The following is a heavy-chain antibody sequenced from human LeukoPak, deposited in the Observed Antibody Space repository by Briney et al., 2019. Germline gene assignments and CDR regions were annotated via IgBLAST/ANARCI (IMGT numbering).Heavy chain of an antibody. CDR3: VGEVGPRDFGN. J-gene: IGHJ4*02. V-gene: IGHV3-30*04. Sequence: GRSLRLSCAVSGFSFSSHAMHWVRQAPGKGLEWVAFISYDGSNENHADSVKGRFSISRDNSKSTMYLQMNSLRVEDTAVYYCVGEVGPRDFGNWGQGTLVTVSS. CDR2: ISYDGSNE. D-gene: IGHD1-26*01. CDR1: GFSFSSHA.